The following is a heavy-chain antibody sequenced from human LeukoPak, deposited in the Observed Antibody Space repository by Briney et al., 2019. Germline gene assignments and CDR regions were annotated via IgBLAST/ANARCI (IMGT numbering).Heavy chain of an antibody. V-gene: IGHV1-8*01. D-gene: IGHD6-13*01. Sequence: ASVKVSCKASGYTFTSYDINLVRQATGQGLEWMGWMNPNSGNTGYAQNFQGRVTMTRNTSTSTAYMELSSLRSEDTAVYYCARGGVAAAGKYYFDYWGQGTLVTVSS. J-gene: IGHJ4*02. CDR1: GYTFTSYD. CDR2: MNPNSGNT. CDR3: ARGGVAAAGKYYFDY.